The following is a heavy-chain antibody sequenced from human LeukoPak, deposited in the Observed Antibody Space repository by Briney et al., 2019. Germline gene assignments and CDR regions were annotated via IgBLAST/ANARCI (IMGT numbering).Heavy chain of an antibody. D-gene: IGHD6-6*01. V-gene: IGHV3-23*01. Sequence: TGGSLRLSCAASGFIFSNYAMSWVRQAPGKGLDWVSTISGSGVSTYYVDSVKGRFTISRDNSKNTLYLQMNSLRAEDTAVYYCAELPWGTAARPNFGMDYWGQGILVTVSS. CDR3: AELPWGTAARPNFGMDY. CDR2: ISGSGVST. J-gene: IGHJ4*02. CDR1: GFIFSNYA.